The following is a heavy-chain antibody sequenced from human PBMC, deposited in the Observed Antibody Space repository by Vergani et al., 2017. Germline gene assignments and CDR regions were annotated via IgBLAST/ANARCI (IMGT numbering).Heavy chain of an antibody. CDR1: GYSISSGYY. CDR2: IYHSGST. CDR3: ASDTHSGQRADR. J-gene: IGHJ5*02. V-gene: IGHV4-38-2*02. Sequence: QVQLQESGPGLVKPSETLSLTCTVSGYSISSGYYWGWIRQPPGKGLEWIGSIYHSGSTYYNPSLKSRVTISVDTSKNQFSLTLTSVTAADTAVYYCASDTHSGQRADRWVQGILVTVTS. D-gene: IGHD6-19*01.